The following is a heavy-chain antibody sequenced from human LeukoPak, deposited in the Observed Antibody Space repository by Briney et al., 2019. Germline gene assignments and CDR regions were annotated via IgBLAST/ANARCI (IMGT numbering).Heavy chain of an antibody. D-gene: IGHD5-24*01. CDR2: IYYSGRA. CDR3: ARRGVEMAAIRPDNWFDP. J-gene: IGHJ5*02. Sequence: PSETLSLTCTVPGDSISSNYWSWIRQPPGQGLEWIGYIYYSGRADYNPSLKSRVTMSVDTSKNQFSLKLTSVTAADTAVYYCARRGVEMAAIRPDNWFDPWGQGTLVTVSS. V-gene: IGHV4-59*08. CDR1: GDSISSNY.